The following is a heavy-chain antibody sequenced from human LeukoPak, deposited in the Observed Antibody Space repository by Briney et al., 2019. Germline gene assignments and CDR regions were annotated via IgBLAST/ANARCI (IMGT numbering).Heavy chain of an antibody. Sequence: GGSLRLSCAASGFTFSAFTMNWVRQAPGKGLELVSSISPSGRSTFHSDSVKGRFTVSRDNAQNSLFLQMNSLRAEDTAVYYCAKVGIRISLIVVVFTTADDWYFDLWGRGTLVTVSS. CDR1: GFTFSAFT. J-gene: IGHJ2*01. CDR2: ISPSGRST. V-gene: IGHV3-21*04. CDR3: AKVGIRISLIVVVFTTADDWYFDL. D-gene: IGHD3-22*01.